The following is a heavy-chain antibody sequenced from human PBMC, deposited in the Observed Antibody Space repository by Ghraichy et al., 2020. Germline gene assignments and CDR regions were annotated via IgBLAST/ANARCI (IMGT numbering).Heavy chain of an antibody. CDR1: GGSISSGGYS. J-gene: IGHJ4*02. D-gene: IGHD2-15*01. CDR2: IYHSGST. CDR3: AIARTRRYCSGGSCYYHPKVFDY. Sequence: SETLSLTCAVSGGSISSGGYSWSWIRQPPGKGLEWIGYIYHSGSTYYNPSLKSRVTISVDRSKNQFSLKLSSVTAADTAVYYCAIARTRRYCSGGSCYYHPKVFDYWGQGTLVTVSS. V-gene: IGHV4-30-2*01.